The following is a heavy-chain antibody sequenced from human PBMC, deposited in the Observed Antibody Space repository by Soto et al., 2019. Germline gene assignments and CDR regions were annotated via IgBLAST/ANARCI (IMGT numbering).Heavy chain of an antibody. CDR1: GGSISSYY. D-gene: IGHD2-21*02. CDR3: AGDLGDSENRNFDY. CDR2: IYYSGNT. J-gene: IGHJ4*02. Sequence: SETLSLTCTVSGGSISSYYWSWIRQPPGKGLEWIGYIYYSGNTNYNPSLKSRVPMSVDTSKNQFSLKLGSVTAADMAVYYCAGDLGDSENRNFDYWGQGTLVTVSS. V-gene: IGHV4-59*01.